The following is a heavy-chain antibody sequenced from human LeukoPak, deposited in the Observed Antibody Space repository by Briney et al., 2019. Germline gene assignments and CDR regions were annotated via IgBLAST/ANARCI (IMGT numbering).Heavy chain of an antibody. Sequence: GGSLRLSCAASGFTFSSYAMSWVRQAPGKGLEWVSAISGSGVSTYYADSVKGRFTISRDNSKNTLDLQMNSLKTEDTAVYYCTTKSGSPLGLFDYWGQGTLVTVSS. CDR3: TTKSGSPLGLFDY. J-gene: IGHJ4*02. D-gene: IGHD1-26*01. V-gene: IGHV3-23*01. CDR2: ISGSGVST. CDR1: GFTFSSYA.